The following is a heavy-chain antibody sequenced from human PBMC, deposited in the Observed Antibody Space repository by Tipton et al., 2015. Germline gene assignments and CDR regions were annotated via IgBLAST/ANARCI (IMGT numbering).Heavy chain of an antibody. Sequence: TLSLTYTVSGGPITSSAYYWGWIRQPPGKGLEWIGSVYFSGTTYYNPSLKSRVTISMDPSKNHFSLKLTSVTAADTAVYYCACQDYDSLTRDYQTVDYWGQGTLVTVS. CDR3: ACQDYDSLTRDYQTVDY. CDR2: VYFSGTT. V-gene: IGHV4-39*01. J-gene: IGHJ4*02. D-gene: IGHD3-9*01. CDR1: GGPITSSAYY.